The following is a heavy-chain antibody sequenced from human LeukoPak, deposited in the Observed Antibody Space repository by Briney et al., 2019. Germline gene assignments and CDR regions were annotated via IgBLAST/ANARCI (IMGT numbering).Heavy chain of an antibody. J-gene: IGHJ6*02. CDR2: IYYSGST. V-gene: IGHV4-59*01. CDR1: GGSISSYY. CDR3: ARDSSGWYPMHGYYYGMDV. D-gene: IGHD6-19*01. Sequence: SETLSLTCTVSGGSISSYYWSWIRQPPGKGLEWIGYIYYSGSTNYNPSLKSRVTISVDTSKNRFSLKLSSVTAADTAVYYCARDSSGWYPMHGYYYGMDVWGQGTTVTVSS.